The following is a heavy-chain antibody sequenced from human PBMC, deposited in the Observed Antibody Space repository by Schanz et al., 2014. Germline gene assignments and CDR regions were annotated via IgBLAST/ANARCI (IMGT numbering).Heavy chain of an antibody. J-gene: IGHJ4*02. Sequence: EVQLVESGGGLVKPGGSLRLSCAASGFSFSDYSMSWVRQAPGKGLEWVSAISTGGGNTYYTDSVKGRFTISRDNSRNTLYLQMSSLRAEDTAVYYCARDKGGYYPFDYWGQGTLVTVSS. CDR3: ARDKGGYYPFDY. CDR1: GFSFSDYS. CDR2: ISTGGGNT. V-gene: IGHV3-23*04. D-gene: IGHD3-3*01.